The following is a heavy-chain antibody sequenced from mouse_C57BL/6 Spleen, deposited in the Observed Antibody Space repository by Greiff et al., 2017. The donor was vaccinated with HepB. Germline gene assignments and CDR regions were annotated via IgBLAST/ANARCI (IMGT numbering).Heavy chain of an antibody. Sequence: QVQLQQPGTELVKPGASVKLSCKASGYTFTSYWMHWVKQRPGQGLEWIGNINPSNGGTNYNVKFKSKATLTVDKSYNTAYMQLSSLTSEDSAVYEWARAWGDAHYYAMDYWGQGTSVTDSS. V-gene: IGHV1-53*01. CDR2: INPSNGGT. J-gene: IGHJ4*01. CDR1: GYTFTSYW. D-gene: IGHD2-13*01. CDR3: ARAWGDAHYYAMDY.